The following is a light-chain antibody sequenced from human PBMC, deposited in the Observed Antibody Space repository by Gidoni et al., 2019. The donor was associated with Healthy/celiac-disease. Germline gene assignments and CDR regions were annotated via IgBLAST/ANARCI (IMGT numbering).Light chain of an antibody. CDR2: DAS. CDR3: QQRSNWPGT. Sequence: EIVLTQSPATLSLSPGERATLPCRASQRVSSYLPWYQQKPGQAPSLLIYDASNRATGIPARFSGSGSGTDFTLTISSLWPEDFAVYYCQQRSNWPGTFGQGTKLEIK. V-gene: IGKV3-11*01. J-gene: IGKJ2*01. CDR1: QRVSSY.